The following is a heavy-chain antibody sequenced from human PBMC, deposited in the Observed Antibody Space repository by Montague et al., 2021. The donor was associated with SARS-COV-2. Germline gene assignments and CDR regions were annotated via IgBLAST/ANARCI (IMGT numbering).Heavy chain of an antibody. CDR2: ISSSGSTI. J-gene: IGHJ3*02. D-gene: IGHD1-26*01. Sequence: SLRLSCPASGFTFSSYEMNWVRQAPGKGLEWVSYISSSGSTIYYADSVKGRFTISRDNAKNSLYLQMNSLRAEDTAVYYCAPREWELGAFDIWGQGTMVTVSS. V-gene: IGHV3-48*03. CDR3: APREWELGAFDI. CDR1: GFTFSSYE.